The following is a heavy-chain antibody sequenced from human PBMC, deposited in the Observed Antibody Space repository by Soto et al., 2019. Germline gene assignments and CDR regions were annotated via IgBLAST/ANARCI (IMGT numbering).Heavy chain of an antibody. Sequence: AGGSLRLSCAASGFTFSPYEMSWVRQAPGKGLEWISYISSSGSTIHYADSVKGRFSISRDNAKKSLFLQMNSLRAEDTAVYYCVREAPCSNGVCQFDYWGRGTLVTVS. CDR2: ISSSGSTI. J-gene: IGHJ4*02. CDR1: GFTFSPYE. CDR3: VREAPCSNGVCQFDY. D-gene: IGHD2-8*01. V-gene: IGHV3-48*03.